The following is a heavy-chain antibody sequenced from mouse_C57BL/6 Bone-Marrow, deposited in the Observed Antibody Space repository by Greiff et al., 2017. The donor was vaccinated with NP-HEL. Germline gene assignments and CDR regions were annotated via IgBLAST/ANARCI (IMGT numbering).Heavy chain of an antibody. D-gene: IGHD2-1*01. CDR3: ASSIYYCNHPTYYFDY. J-gene: IGHJ2*01. CDR1: GFNIKNTY. CDR2: IDPANGNT. V-gene: IGHV14-3*01. Sequence: VQLQQSVAELVRPGASVKLSCTASGFNIKNTYMHWVKQRPEQGLEWIGRIDPANGNTKYAPKFQGKATITADTSSNTAYLQLSSLTSEDTAIYYCASSIYYCNHPTYYFDYWGQGTTLTVSS.